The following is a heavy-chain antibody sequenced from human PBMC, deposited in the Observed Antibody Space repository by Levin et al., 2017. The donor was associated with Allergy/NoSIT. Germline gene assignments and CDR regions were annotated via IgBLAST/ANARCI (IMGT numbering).Heavy chain of an antibody. J-gene: IGHJ4*02. CDR2: INPNSGGT. D-gene: IGHD3-22*01. CDR1: GYTFTGYY. CDR3: AREPPYDSSGSPVVNSVWFDF. Sequence: ASVKVSCKASGYTFTGYYMHWVRQAPGQGLEWMGWINPNSGGTNYAQKFQGRVTMTRDTSISTAYMELGRLTSDDSDVYYCAREPPYDSSGSPVVNSVWFDFWGQGTLVTVSS. V-gene: IGHV1-2*02.